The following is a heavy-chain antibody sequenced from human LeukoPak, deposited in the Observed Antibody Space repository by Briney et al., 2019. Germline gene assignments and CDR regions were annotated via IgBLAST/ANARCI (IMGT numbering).Heavy chain of an antibody. CDR3: ASSAYYGSA. Sequence: SETLSLTCAVYGGSSSGSYWSWIRQPPGKGLEWSGEINHSGSTNYNPSLKSRVTISVDRSKNQFSLELTSVTAADTAVYYCASSAYYGSAWGQGTLVTVSS. D-gene: IGHD3-10*01. V-gene: IGHV4-34*01. J-gene: IGHJ4*02. CDR2: INHSGST. CDR1: GGSSSGSY.